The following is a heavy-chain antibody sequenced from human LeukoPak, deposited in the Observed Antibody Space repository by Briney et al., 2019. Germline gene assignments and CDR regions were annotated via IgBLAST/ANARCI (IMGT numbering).Heavy chain of an antibody. J-gene: IGHJ4*02. CDR1: GFTFSSYG. CDR2: IKQDGSEK. CDR3: AREKFGSYY. D-gene: IGHD1-26*01. V-gene: IGHV3-7*01. Sequence: GGSLRLSCAASGFTFSSYGMSWVRQAPGKGLEWVANIKQDGSEKYYVDSVKGRFTISRDNAKNSLFLQMNSLRAEDTAVYYCAREKFGSYYWGQGTLVTVSS.